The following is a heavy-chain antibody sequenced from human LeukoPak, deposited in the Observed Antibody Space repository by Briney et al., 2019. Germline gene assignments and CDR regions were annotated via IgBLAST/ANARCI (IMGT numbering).Heavy chain of an antibody. D-gene: IGHD1-26*01. CDR1: GFTFSSYW. J-gene: IGHJ4*02. V-gene: IGHV3-74*01. CDR3: ARGRGGSYHY. CDR2: INTDGSTT. Sequence: GGSLRLSCAASGFTFSSYWMHWVRQAPGKGLVWVSRINTDGSTTTYADSVKGRFTISRDNAKNTLYLQMNSLRVEDTAVYYCARGRGGSYHYWGQGTLVTVSS.